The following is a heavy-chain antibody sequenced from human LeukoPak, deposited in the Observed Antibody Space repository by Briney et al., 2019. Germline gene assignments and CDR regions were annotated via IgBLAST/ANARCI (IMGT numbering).Heavy chain of an antibody. CDR1: GLTISSHG. CDR2: ISSDARNK. Sequence: GRSLRLSCAASGLTISSHGMHWVRQAPGKGLGWVAVISSDARNKHYADSVKGRFTISRDNSKNTLYLQINSLRAEDTALYYCAKDLSRCSSSSCYEFDSWGRGTLVTVSS. J-gene: IGHJ4*02. V-gene: IGHV3-30*18. D-gene: IGHD2-2*01. CDR3: AKDLSRCSSSSCYEFDS.